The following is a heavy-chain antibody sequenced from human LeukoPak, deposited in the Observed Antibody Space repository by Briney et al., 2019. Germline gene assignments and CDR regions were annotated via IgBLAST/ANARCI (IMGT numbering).Heavy chain of an antibody. CDR3: ARGPSDYGGNHDSSDY. J-gene: IGHJ4*02. CDR1: GGTFSSYA. CDR2: IIPIFGTA. Sequence: SVKVSCKASGGTFSSYAISWVRQAPGQGLEWMGGIIPIFGTANYAQKFQGRVTITADESTSTAYMELSSLRSEDTAVYYCARGPSDYGGNHDSSDYWGQGTLVTVSS. D-gene: IGHD4-23*01. V-gene: IGHV1-69*01.